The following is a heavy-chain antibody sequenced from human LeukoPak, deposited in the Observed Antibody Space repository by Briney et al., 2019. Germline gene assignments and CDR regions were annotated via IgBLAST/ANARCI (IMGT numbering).Heavy chain of an antibody. CDR3: AKDSYASGRPLHTFDV. Sequence: GGSLRLSCAASGFTFSDYYMSWIRQAPGKGLEWLSHISSRSTYTNYAGSVKGRFTISRDNSKNTLFLQMNSLRAEDTAIYYCAKDSYASGRPLHTFDVWGQGTMVTVSS. D-gene: IGHD3-10*01. J-gene: IGHJ3*01. CDR1: GFTFSDYY. V-gene: IGHV3-11*05. CDR2: ISSRSTYT.